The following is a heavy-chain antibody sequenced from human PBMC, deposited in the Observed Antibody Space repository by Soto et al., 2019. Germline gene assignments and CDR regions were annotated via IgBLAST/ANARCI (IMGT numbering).Heavy chain of an antibody. CDR3: AKATATGGGAFEI. Sequence: GGSLRLSCAASGFICTSYDMSWVRQAPGKGLEWVSTILVGGSTHYEDSVKGRFTISRDGSKNTVYLQMNSLTAGDTAVYYCAKATATGGGAFEICGQGIMVTVSS. V-gene: IGHV3-23*01. CDR2: ILVGGST. CDR1: GFICTSYD. J-gene: IGHJ3*02. D-gene: IGHD2-8*02.